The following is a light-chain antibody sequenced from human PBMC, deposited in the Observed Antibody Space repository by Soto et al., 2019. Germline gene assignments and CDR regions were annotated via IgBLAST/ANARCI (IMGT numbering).Light chain of an antibody. CDR2: KAS. J-gene: IGKJ1*01. Sequence: DIQMTQSPSTLPASVGARVTITCRASPSISGWLAWYQQNPGKAPKLLIYKASSLKSGVPSRFSGSGSGTEFTLTIRSLQPDDSATYYCQQYHSFPVTFGQGTKVDIK. CDR3: QQYHSFPVT. V-gene: IGKV1-5*03. CDR1: PSISGW.